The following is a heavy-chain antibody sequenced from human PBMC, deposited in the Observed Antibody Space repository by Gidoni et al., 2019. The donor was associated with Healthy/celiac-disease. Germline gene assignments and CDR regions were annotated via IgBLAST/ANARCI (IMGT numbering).Heavy chain of an antibody. V-gene: IGHV1-18*01. J-gene: IGHJ1*01. Sequence: QVQLVQSGAEVKKPGASVKVSCQASGYTFTSYGISWVRQAPGQGLEWMGWISAYNGNTNYAQKLQGRVTMTTDTSTSTAYMELRSLRSDDTAVYYCARLHQHYGDLIPRFQHWGQGTLVTVSS. CDR1: GYTFTSYG. D-gene: IGHD4-17*01. CDR3: ARLHQHYGDLIPRFQH. CDR2: ISAYNGNT.